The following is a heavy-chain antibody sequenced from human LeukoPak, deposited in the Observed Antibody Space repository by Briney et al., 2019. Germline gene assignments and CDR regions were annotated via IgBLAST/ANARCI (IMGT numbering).Heavy chain of an antibody. D-gene: IGHD2-2*01. CDR3: ASRGTSSSSLNFQH. J-gene: IGHJ1*01. CDR1: GYSISSGY. V-gene: IGHV3-53*01. CDR2: IYSGGNT. Sequence: ETLSLTCIVSGYSISSGYFWGWIRQPPGKGLEWVSVIYSGGNTYYADSVKGRFTISRDSSKNTLYLQMNSLSAEDTAVYYCASRGTSSSSLNFQHWGQGTLVIVSS.